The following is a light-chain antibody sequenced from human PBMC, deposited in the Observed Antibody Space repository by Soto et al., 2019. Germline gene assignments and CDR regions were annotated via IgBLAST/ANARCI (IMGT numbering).Light chain of an antibody. CDR2: GAS. CDR1: QSVSSSY. J-gene: IGKJ4*01. V-gene: IGKV3-20*01. CDR3: QQYGSSPLT. Sequence: EIVLTQSPGTLSLSPGERATLSWRASQSVSSSYLAWYQQKPGQAPRLLIYGASSRVTGIPDRFSGSGSGTDFTLTISRLEPEDFAVYYCQQYGSSPLTFGGGTKVEIK.